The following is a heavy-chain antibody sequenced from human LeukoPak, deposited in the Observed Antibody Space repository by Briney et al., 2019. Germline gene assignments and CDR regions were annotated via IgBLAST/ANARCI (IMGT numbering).Heavy chain of an antibody. CDR3: ARVMGDYYGSGSYSFDY. CDR1: GGTFSSYA. V-gene: IGHV1-69*04. Sequence: GASVKVSCKASGGTFSSYAISWVRQAPGQGLEWMGRIIPILGIANYAQKFQGRVTITADKSTSTAYMELSSLRSEDTAVYYCARVMGDYYGSGSYSFDYWGQGTLVTVSS. CDR2: IIPILGIA. D-gene: IGHD3-10*01. J-gene: IGHJ4*02.